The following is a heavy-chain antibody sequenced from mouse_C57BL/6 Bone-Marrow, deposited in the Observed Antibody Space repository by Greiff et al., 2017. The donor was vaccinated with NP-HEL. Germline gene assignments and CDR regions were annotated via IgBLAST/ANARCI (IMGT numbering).Heavy chain of an antibody. CDR3: ARGYDYDVGFAY. J-gene: IGHJ3*01. V-gene: IGHV1-81*01. CDR2: IYPRSGNT. D-gene: IGHD2-4*01. CDR1: GYTFTSYG. Sequence: QVQLKQSGAELARPGASVKLSCKASGYTFTSYGISWVKQRTGQGLEWIGEIYPRSGNTYYNEKFKGKATLTADKSSSTAYMELRSLTSEDSAVYFCARGYDYDVGFAYWGQGTLVTVSA.